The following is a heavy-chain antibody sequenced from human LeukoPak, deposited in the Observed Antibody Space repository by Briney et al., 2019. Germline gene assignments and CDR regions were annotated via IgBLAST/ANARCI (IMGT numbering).Heavy chain of an antibody. V-gene: IGHV1-46*01. CDR2: INPSGGST. CDR1: GYTFTSYF. J-gene: IGHJ1*01. D-gene: IGHD3-22*01. Sequence: ASVKVSCKASGYTFTSYFMHWVRQAPGQGLEWMGIINPSGGSTNYAQKFQGRVTMTRDTSTSTVYMELSSLRSEDTAVYYCARAHYYDSSDYGGIEHWGQGTLVTASS. CDR3: ARAHYYDSSDYGGIEH.